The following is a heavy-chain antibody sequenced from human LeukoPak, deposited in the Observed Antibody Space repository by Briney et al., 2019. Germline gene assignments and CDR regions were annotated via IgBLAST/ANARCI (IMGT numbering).Heavy chain of an antibody. Sequence: SETLSLTYTVSGGSISSSSDYCGWIRQPPGKGLEWIGTIYYSGRTYYNPSLKCRVPIFVDTSKNQFSLRLNSVTAADTAVYYCASLGVEAVAGTRFDYWGQGTLVTVSS. CDR1: GGSISSSSDY. CDR2: IYYSGRT. J-gene: IGHJ4*02. V-gene: IGHV4-39*01. D-gene: IGHD6-19*01. CDR3: ASLGVEAVAGTRFDY.